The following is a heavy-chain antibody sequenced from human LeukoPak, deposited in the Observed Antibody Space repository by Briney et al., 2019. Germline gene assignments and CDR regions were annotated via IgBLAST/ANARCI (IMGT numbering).Heavy chain of an antibody. J-gene: IGHJ5*02. Sequence: GGSLRLSCAASGFTFSRYAMSWVRQAPGQGLEWVSGISGSGGSTYYADSVKGRFTISRDNSKSTLYLQVNSLRAEDTAVYYCAKDHYSSGNWFDPWGQGTLVTVSS. V-gene: IGHV3-23*01. D-gene: IGHD6-19*01. CDR1: GFTFSRYA. CDR2: ISGSGGST. CDR3: AKDHYSSGNWFDP.